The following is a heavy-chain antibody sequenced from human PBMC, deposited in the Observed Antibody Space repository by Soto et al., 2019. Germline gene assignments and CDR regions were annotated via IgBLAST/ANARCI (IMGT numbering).Heavy chain of an antibody. Sequence: EVQLLESGGGLVQPGGSLRLSCAASGFTFSSYAMSWVRQAPGKGLEWVSAISGSGGSTYYADSVKGRFTISRDNSKNTLYLQMNSLRAEDTAVYYCAKEECSGGSCYPGPDNWFDPWGQGTLVTVSS. J-gene: IGHJ5*02. CDR3: AKEECSGGSCYPGPDNWFDP. D-gene: IGHD2-15*01. CDR1: GFTFSSYA. V-gene: IGHV3-23*01. CDR2: ISGSGGST.